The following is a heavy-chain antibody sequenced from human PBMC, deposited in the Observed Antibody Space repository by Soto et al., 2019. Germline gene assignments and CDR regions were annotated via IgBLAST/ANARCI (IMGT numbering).Heavy chain of an antibody. Sequence: GASVKVSCKASGYTFTSYYMHWVRQAPGQGLEWMGIINPSSGSTSYAQKFQGRVTMTRDTSTSTVYMELSSLRSEDTAVYYCARERITMIVVVSNAFDIWGQGTMVTVSS. CDR2: INPSSGST. V-gene: IGHV1-46*01. D-gene: IGHD3-22*01. J-gene: IGHJ3*02. CDR1: GYTFTSYY. CDR3: ARERITMIVVVSNAFDI.